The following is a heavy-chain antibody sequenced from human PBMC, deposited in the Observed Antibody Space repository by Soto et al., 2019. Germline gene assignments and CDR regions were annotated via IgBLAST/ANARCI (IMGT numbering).Heavy chain of an antibody. CDR3: ARVSLSRTYYYDSSGYPDY. CDR2: INHSGST. J-gene: IGHJ4*02. D-gene: IGHD3-22*01. V-gene: IGHV4-34*01. CDR1: GGTFSGYY. Sequence: SESLSLRCAVYGGTFSGYYWGGIRQPPGKGLEWIGEINHSGSTNYNPSLKSRVTISVDTSKNQFSLKLSSVTAADTAVYYCARVSLSRTYYYDSSGYPDYWGQGTLVTVSS.